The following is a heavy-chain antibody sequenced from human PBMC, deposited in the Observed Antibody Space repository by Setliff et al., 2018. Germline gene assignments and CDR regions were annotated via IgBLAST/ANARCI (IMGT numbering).Heavy chain of an antibody. D-gene: IGHD5-18*01. CDR1: GDTFSSYG. CDR3: VREGVDTRSSTDYRYYMDV. V-gene: IGHV1-69*05. CDR2: TIPMFGST. Sequence: SVKVSCKASGDTFSSYGISWVRQAPGQGLEWMGGTIPMFGSTNYAQKFQGRVTIITDESTTTAYMELSSLGSEDTAVYYCVREGVDTRSSTDYRYYMDVWAKGPRSPSP. J-gene: IGHJ6*03.